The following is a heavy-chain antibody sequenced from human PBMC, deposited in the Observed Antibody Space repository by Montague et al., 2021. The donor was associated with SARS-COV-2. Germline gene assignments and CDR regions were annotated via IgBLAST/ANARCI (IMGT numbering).Heavy chain of an antibody. D-gene: IGHD3-3*01. Sequence: SETLSLTCTVSGGSVNSGSYSWDWIRQPPGKGLEWIGSIHYSGSTSYNPSLKSRVTISIDTSKNHFSLRVNSVTAADSAVYFCARRPGASYYVFWSGGFDIWGQGTTVVVSS. V-gene: IGHV4-39*01. CDR3: ARRPGASYYVFWSGGFDI. J-gene: IGHJ3*02. CDR2: IHYSGST. CDR1: GGSVNSGSYS.